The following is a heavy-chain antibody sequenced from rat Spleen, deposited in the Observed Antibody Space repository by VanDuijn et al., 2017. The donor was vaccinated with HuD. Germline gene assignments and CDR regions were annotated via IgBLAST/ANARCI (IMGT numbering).Heavy chain of an antibody. CDR3: AKDGYTTDYWDY. J-gene: IGHJ2*01. D-gene: IGHD1-6*01. V-gene: IGHV5-19*01. CDR1: GFTFNNYG. CDR2: ISPSGGST. Sequence: EVQLVESDGGLVQPGRSLKLSCTASGFTFNNYGMHWIRQAPTKGLEWVASISPSGGSTFYRDSVKGRFTISRDNAKNTQYLQMDSLRSEDTATYYCAKDGYTTDYWDYWGQGVMVTVSS.